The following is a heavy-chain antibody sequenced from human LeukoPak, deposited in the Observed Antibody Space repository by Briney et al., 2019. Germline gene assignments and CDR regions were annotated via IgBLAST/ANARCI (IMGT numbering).Heavy chain of an antibody. V-gene: IGHV4-59*01. Sequence: SQTPSLTCTVSGGSISSYYWSWIRQPPGKGLEWIGYIYYSGTTNYNPSLKSRVTISVDTSKNQFSLKLSSVTAADTAVYYCARGVYIAAAQYAYWGQGTLVTVSS. CDR3: ARGVYIAAAQYAY. D-gene: IGHD6-13*01. CDR2: IYYSGTT. J-gene: IGHJ4*02. CDR1: GGSISSYY.